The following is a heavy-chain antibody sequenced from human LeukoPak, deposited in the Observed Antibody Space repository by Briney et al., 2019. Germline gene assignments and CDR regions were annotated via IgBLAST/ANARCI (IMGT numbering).Heavy chain of an antibody. CDR2: IYYSGST. Sequence: SETLSLTCTVSGGSISSSSYYWGWIRQPPGKGLEWIGYIYYSGSTNYNPSLKSRVTISVDTSKNQFSLKLSSVTAADTAVYYCARGLSIAVAGLPRNNWFDPWGQGTLVTVSS. CDR1: GGSISSSSYY. V-gene: IGHV4-61*05. J-gene: IGHJ5*02. CDR3: ARGLSIAVAGLPRNNWFDP. D-gene: IGHD6-19*01.